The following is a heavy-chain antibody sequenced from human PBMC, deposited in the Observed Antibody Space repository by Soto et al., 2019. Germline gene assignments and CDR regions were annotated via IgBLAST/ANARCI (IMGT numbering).Heavy chain of an antibody. CDR3: AKQEGYTAGCQGY. CDR1: GASISSSDYY. V-gene: IGHV4-39*01. Sequence: QVQLQESGPGLVKPSETLSLTCSVSGASISSSDYYWGWSRQPPGEGLEWIGSIYYSGRTNYNPSLNSRVTISLDTSKNQFSLKLSSVTAADTAVYYCAKQEGYTAGCQGYWGQGTLVTVSS. D-gene: IGHD5-18*01. CDR2: IYYSGRT. J-gene: IGHJ4*02.